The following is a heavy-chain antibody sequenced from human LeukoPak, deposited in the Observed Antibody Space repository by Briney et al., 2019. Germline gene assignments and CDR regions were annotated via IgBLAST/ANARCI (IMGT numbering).Heavy chain of an antibody. CDR1: GGSISSGSYY. J-gene: IGHJ4*02. Sequence: SETLSLTCTVSGGSISSGSYYWGWIRQPPGKGLEWIGSIYYSGRTYYNPSLKSRVTISVDTSKNQFSLKLSSVTAADTAVYYCARHRDGYNLPFDYWGQGTLVTVSS. V-gene: IGHV4-39*01. CDR3: ARHRDGYNLPFDY. D-gene: IGHD5-24*01. CDR2: IYYSGRT.